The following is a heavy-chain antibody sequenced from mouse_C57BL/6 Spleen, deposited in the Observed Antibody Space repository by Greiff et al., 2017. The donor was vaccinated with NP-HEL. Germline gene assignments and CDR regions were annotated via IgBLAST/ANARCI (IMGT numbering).Heavy chain of an antibody. J-gene: IGHJ4*01. V-gene: IGHV1-7*01. Sequence: VQGVESGAELAKPGASVKLSCKASGYTFTSYWMHWVKQRPGQGLEWIGYINPSSGYTTYNQKFKDKATLTADKSSSTAYMQLSSLTYEDTAVYYCARSRTVVARNYAMDYWGQGTSVTVSS. CDR3: ARSRTVVARNYAMDY. CDR1: GYTFTSYW. CDR2: INPSSGYT. D-gene: IGHD1-1*01.